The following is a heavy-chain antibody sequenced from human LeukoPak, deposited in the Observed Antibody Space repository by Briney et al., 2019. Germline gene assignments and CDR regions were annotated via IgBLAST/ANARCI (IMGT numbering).Heavy chain of an antibody. J-gene: IGHJ1*01. V-gene: IGHV4-4*02. CDR1: GGSISGGKW. CDR2: ISHSGNP. Sequence: SGTLSLTCAVSGGSISGGKWWSWVRQPPGKGLEWIGEISHSGNPNYNPSLKSRVTISVDRSKNQFSLKLSSVTAADTAVYYCARAEYYYDSSGYYHQYFQHWGQGTLVTVSS. D-gene: IGHD3-22*01. CDR3: ARAEYYYDSSGYYHQYFQH.